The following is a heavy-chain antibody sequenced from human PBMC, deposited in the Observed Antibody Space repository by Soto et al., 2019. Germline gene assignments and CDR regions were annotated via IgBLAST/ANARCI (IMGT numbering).Heavy chain of an antibody. CDR3: AYTHTVVMPDAFDL. J-gene: IGHJ3*01. D-gene: IGHD2-21*01. V-gene: IGHV4-59*01. CDR2: IYYSGTT. Sequence: XEKLSVTWRGSGGWIGGFYLSWIVEPPGKGLECIGYIYYSGTTNYNPSLKSRVTISVDTSKNQFSLKLSSVTPADTAVHYSAYTHTVVMPDAFDLWGQATMVTV. CDR1: GGWIGGFY.